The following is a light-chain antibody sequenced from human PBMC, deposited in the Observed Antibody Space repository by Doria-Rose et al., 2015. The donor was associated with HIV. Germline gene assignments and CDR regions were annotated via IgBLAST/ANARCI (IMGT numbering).Light chain of an antibody. Sequence: DIQVTQSPSSLSASVGDRVTITCRASQSTGSFLNWYQQKPGKAPKLLINAASSLQSGVPSRFSGSGSGTDFTLTISSLQPGDFATYFCQQSYSTPLTFGGGTKVEIK. CDR3: QQSYSTPLT. V-gene: IGKV1-39*01. J-gene: IGKJ4*01. CDR1: QSTGSF. CDR2: AAS.